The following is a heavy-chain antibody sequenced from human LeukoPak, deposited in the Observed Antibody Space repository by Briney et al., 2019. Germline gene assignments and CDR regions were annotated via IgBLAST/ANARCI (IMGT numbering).Heavy chain of an antibody. J-gene: IGHJ4*02. CDR3: AKDRIAAADHYFDY. CDR1: GFTFTRYG. V-gene: IGHV3-30*02. CDR2: IQNDGTKQ. Sequence: GGSLRLSCAASGFTFTRYGLHWVRQAPGKGLEWVAFIQNDGTKQWYADSVKGRFTISRDSSKNTLYLQMNSLRPEDTAIYYCAKDRIAAADHYFDYWGQGTLVTVSS. D-gene: IGHD6-13*01.